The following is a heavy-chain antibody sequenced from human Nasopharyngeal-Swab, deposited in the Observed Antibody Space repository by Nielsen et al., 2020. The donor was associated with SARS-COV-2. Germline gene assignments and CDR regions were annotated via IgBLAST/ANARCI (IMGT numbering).Heavy chain of an antibody. V-gene: IGHV4-39*07. CDR1: GGSISSSSYY. D-gene: IGHD3-10*01. Sequence: SETLSLTCTVSGGSISSSSYYWGWIRQPPGKGLEWIGSIYYSGSTYYNPSLKSRVTISADTSKNQFSLKLSSVTAADTAVYYCARDQGGNMVRGVIIKPFDYWGQGTLVTVSS. CDR2: IYYSGST. J-gene: IGHJ4*02. CDR3: ARDQGGNMVRGVIIKPFDY.